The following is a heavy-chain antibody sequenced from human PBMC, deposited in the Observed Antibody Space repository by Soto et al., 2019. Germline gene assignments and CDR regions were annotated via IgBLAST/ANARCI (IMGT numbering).Heavy chain of an antibody. CDR3: GTRPGGGGY. CDR1: GFTVSNNY. D-gene: IGHD6-6*01. Sequence: EVQLVESGGGLIQPGGSLRLSCAVSGFTVSNNYMSWVRQAPGKGLEGVSVIYSGGYTAYGDSVKGRFTISRDNSKNTLYLQINTRGPAHAAVYYGGTRPGGGGYWGQGTLVTVSS. CDR2: IYSGGYT. J-gene: IGHJ4*02. V-gene: IGHV3-53*01.